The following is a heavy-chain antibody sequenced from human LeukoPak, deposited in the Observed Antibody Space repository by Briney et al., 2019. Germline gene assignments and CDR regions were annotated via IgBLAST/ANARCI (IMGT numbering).Heavy chain of an antibody. CDR3: ARGGNYYDSSGQDSVDMDV. J-gene: IGHJ6*02. CDR2: INPSDDST. V-gene: IGHV1-46*02. CDR1: GYTFNSSY. D-gene: IGHD3-22*01. Sequence: ASVKVSCKASGYTFNSSYMHWVRQAPGQGLEWMGIINPSDDSTRYAQKFQGRVTMTKDTSTNTVYMHLSSLSSDDTAVYYCARGGNYYDSSGQDSVDMDVWGQGTTVTVSS.